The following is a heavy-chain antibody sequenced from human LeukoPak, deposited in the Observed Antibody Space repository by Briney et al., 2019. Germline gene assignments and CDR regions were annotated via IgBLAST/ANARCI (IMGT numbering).Heavy chain of an antibody. CDR1: GGSINNGGY. CDR2: IYYSGSS. J-gene: IGHJ5*02. V-gene: IGHV4-31*03. CDR3: ARPHPESRRYCSGGSCYPARGWFDP. Sequence: PSQTLSLTCTVSGGSINNGGYWSWIRQHPGKGLEWIGYIYYSGSSYYNPSLRSRVTISVDTSKNQLSLKLSSVTAADTAVYYCARPHPESRRYCSGGSCYPARGWFDPWGQGTLVTVSS. D-gene: IGHD2-15*01.